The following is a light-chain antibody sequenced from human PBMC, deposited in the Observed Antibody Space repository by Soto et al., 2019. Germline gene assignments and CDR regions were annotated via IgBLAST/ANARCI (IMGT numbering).Light chain of an antibody. CDR3: CSYAGSYTKV. CDR2: DVS. Sequence: QSVLTQPRSVSGSPGQSVTISCTGTSSDVGGYNYVSWYQQHPGKAPKLMIYDVSKRPSGVPDRFSDSKSGNTASLTISGLQAEDEADYYCCSYAGSYTKVFGGGTKLTVL. J-gene: IGLJ3*02. CDR1: SSDVGGYNY. V-gene: IGLV2-11*01.